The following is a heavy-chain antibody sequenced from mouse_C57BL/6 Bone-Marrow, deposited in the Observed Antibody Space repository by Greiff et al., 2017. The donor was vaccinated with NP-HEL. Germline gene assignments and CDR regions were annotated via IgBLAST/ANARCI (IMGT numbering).Heavy chain of an antibody. J-gene: IGHJ3*01. CDR1: GSTFSDYG. CDR2: ISSGSSTI. Sequence: EVMLVESGGGLVKPGGSLKLSCAASGSTFSDYGMHWVRQAPEKGLEWVAYISSGSSTIYYADTVKGRFTISRDNAKNTLFLQMTSLRSEDTAMYYCARPGDGYSWFAYWGQGTLVTVSA. CDR3: ARPGDGYSWFAY. V-gene: IGHV5-17*01. D-gene: IGHD2-3*01.